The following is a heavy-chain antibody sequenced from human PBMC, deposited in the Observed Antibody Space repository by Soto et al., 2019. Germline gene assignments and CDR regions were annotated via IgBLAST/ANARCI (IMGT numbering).Heavy chain of an antibody. D-gene: IGHD3-9*01. CDR3: SCSDFHWLPLDY. J-gene: IGHJ4*02. V-gene: IGHV4-59*08. CDR1: GGCISSYY. CDR2: IYYSGSN. Sequence: PSETLXLTFTVSGGCISSYYWSWIRQPPGKGLEWIGYIYYSGSNNYNPSLKSRVTISVDTSKNQFSLKLSSVTAADTAVYFFSCSDFHWLPLDYSGQGTLVTVSS.